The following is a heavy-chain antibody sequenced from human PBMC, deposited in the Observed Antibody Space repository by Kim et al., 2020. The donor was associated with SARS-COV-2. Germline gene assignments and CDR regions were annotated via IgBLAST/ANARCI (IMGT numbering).Heavy chain of an antibody. CDR1: GFSFSSHW. CDR2: INPDGSAI. J-gene: IGHJ4*02. CDR3: ARGDWGDSGGGY. D-gene: IGHD2-21*02. Sequence: GGSLRLSCAASGFSFSSHWMTWVRQASGQGLEWVANINPDGSAIQYVDSVKGRFIISRDNARNSLHLQLNSLRVDDTAVYYCARGDWGDSGGGYWGQGALVTVSS. V-gene: IGHV3-7*01.